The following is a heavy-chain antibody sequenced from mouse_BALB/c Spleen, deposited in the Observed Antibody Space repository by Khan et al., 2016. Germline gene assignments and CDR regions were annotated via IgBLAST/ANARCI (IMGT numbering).Heavy chain of an antibody. J-gene: IGHJ1*01. CDR3: VRGGNYGNFDV. D-gene: IGHD2-1*01. V-gene: IGHV1-26*01. CDR2: VNPNNGGT. Sequence: VRLQQSGPDLVKPGASVKISCKASGYSFTAYYIHWVKQSHGESLEWIGRVNPNNGGTSYIPKFKGKAVLTEDRSSTTAYMELLSLTFEDSAVYYCVRGGNYGNFDVWGAGTTVTVSS. CDR1: GYSFTAYY.